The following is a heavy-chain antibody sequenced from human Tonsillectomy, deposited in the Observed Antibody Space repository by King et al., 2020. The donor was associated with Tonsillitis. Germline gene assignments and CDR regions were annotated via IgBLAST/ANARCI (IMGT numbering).Heavy chain of an antibody. CDR1: GYRFTSYW. V-gene: IGHV5-51*01. J-gene: IGHJ3*02. CDR2: IYPRDSDT. CDR3: ARHRYDSSGHDGFDI. D-gene: IGHD3-22*01. Sequence: VQLVESGAEVKKPGESLKMSCKGSGYRFTSYWIAWVRQMPGKGLEWRGIIYPRDSDTTYSPSFQGPVTISADKSISTAYLQWSSLKASDTAMYYCARHRYDSSGHDGFDIWGQGTMVTVSS.